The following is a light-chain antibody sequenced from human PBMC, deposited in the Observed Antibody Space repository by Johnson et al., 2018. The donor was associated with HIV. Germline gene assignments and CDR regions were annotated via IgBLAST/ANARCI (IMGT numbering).Light chain of an antibody. V-gene: IGLV1-51*01. CDR3: GTWDSSLSAS. CDR2: ENN. CDR1: SSNIGNNY. J-gene: IGLJ1*01. Sequence: QSVLTQPPSVSAAPGQKVTISCSGSSSNIGNNYVSWYQQLPGTAPKLLIYENNKRPSGIPDRFSGSKSGTSATLGITGLQTGDEADYYCGTWDSSLSASFGTGTKVIVV.